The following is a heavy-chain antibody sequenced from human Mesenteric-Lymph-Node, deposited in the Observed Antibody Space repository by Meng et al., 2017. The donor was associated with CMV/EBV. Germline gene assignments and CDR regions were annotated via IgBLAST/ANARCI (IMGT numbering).Heavy chain of an antibody. Sequence: GESLKISCAASGFTFSNYEMNWVRQAPGKGLEWVSYISSSGTTVYYADSVKGRFTISRDSAKISLYLQMDSLRAEDTAVYYCAKVLGATKGYYYGMDVWGQGTTVTVSS. CDR1: GFTFSNYE. CDR3: AKVLGATKGYYYGMDV. D-gene: IGHD1-26*01. CDR2: ISSSGTTV. V-gene: IGHV3-48*03. J-gene: IGHJ6*02.